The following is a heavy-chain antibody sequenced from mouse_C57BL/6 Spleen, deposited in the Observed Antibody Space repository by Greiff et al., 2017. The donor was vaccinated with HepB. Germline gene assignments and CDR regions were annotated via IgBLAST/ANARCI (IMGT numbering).Heavy chain of an antibody. CDR3: ARNYYGSSWFAY. Sequence: EVQLQQSGPELVKPGASVKISCKASGYTFTDYYMNWVKQSHGKSLEWIGDINPNNGGTSYNQKFKGKATLTVDKSSSTAYMEHRSLTSEDSAVYYCARNYYGSSWFAYWGQGTLGTVSA. J-gene: IGHJ3*01. CDR2: INPNNGGT. D-gene: IGHD1-1*01. CDR1: GYTFTDYY. V-gene: IGHV1-26*01.